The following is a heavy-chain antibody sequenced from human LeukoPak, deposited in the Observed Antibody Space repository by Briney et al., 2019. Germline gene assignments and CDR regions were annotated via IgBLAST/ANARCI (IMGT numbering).Heavy chain of an antibody. D-gene: IGHD6-19*01. Sequence: SETLSLTCTVSGGSISSGSYYWSWIRQPAGKGLEWIGRIYTSGSTNDNPSLKSRVTISVDTSKNQFSLKLSSVTAADTAVYYCARDHRYSGPWYSSGWYSAGNWFDPWGQGTLVTVSS. J-gene: IGHJ5*02. CDR3: ARDHRYSGPWYSSGWYSAGNWFDP. V-gene: IGHV4-61*02. CDR2: IYTSGST. CDR1: GGSISSGSYY.